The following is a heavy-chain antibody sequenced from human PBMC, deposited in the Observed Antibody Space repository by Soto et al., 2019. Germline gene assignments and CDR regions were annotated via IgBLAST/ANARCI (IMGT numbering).Heavy chain of an antibody. CDR2: IKSKTDGGTT. Sequence: GGSLRLSCAASGFTFSNAWMNWVRQAPGKGLEWVGRIKSKTDGGTTDYAAPVKGRFTISRDDSKNTLYLQMNSLKTEDTAVYYCTASTFDYGETFGMDVWGQGTTVTVSS. CDR3: TASTFDYGETFGMDV. CDR1: GFTFSNAW. J-gene: IGHJ6*02. V-gene: IGHV3-15*07. D-gene: IGHD4-17*01.